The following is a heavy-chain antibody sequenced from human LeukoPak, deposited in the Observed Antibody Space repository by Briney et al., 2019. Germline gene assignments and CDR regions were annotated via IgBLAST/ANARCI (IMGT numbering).Heavy chain of an antibody. Sequence: GGSLRLSCAAPGFTFSSYAMSWVRQAPGKGLEWVSAISGSGGTGTYYADSVKGRSTISRDNSKNTLYLQMNSLRAEDTAVYYCARKGQGSNWAAEYFQNWGQGTLVTVSS. CDR2: ISGSGGTGT. CDR1: GFTFSSYA. D-gene: IGHD6-13*01. CDR3: ARKGQGSNWAAEYFQN. J-gene: IGHJ1*01. V-gene: IGHV3-23*01.